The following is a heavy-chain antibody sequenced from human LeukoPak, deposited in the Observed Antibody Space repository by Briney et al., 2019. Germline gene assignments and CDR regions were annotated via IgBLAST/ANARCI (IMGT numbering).Heavy chain of an antibody. J-gene: IGHJ6*02. CDR2: ISSTGGTI. V-gene: IGHV3-48*01. CDR3: ARMYSSGWVPFYYYYYGMDV. CDR1: GFTYSSYA. Sequence: GGSLRLSCAASGFTYSSYAMSWVRQAPGKGLEWVSYISSTGGTIYYADSVKGRFTISRDNSKNTLYLQMNRLRAEDTAVYYCARMYSSGWVPFYYYYYGMDVWGQGTTVTVSS. D-gene: IGHD6-19*01.